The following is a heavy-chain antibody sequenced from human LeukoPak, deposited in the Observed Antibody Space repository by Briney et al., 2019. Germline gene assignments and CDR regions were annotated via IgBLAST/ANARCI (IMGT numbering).Heavy chain of an antibody. J-gene: IGHJ3*02. D-gene: IGHD2-21*02. Sequence: GGSLRLSCEASGFTFSNYFMHWVRQAPGKGLEWVADIASDGSHTFYVESVKGRFTISRDNSKNTLYLQMNSLGPEDTAVYFCARERQDTVIHSGAFDIWGQGTMVTVSS. V-gene: IGHV3-30-3*01. CDR3: ARERQDTVIHSGAFDI. CDR1: GFTFSNYF. CDR2: IASDGSHT.